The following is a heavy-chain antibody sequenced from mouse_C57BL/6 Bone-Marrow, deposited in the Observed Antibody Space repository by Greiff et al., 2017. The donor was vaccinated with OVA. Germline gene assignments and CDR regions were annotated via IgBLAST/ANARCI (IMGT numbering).Heavy chain of an antibody. CDR3: AREGFYRDYYAMDY. V-gene: IGHV1-50*01. Sequence: VQLQQPGAELVKPGASVKLSCKASGYTFTSYWMQWVKQRPGQGLEWIGEIDPSDSYTNYNQKFKGKATLTVATSSSTAYMQLSSLTSEDSAVYYCAREGFYRDYYAMDYWGQGTSVTVSS. J-gene: IGHJ4*01. CDR2: IDPSDSYT. CDR1: GYTFTSYW. D-gene: IGHD2-14*01.